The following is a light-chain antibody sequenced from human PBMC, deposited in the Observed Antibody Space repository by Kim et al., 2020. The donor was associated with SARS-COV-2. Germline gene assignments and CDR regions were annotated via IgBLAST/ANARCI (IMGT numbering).Light chain of an antibody. CDR3: SSYAGNNKWV. J-gene: IGLJ3*02. V-gene: IGLV2-8*01. Sequence: QSALTQPPSASGSPGQSVTISCTGTSSDVGRYNYVSWYQQHPGKAPKVMINEVSKRPSGVPDRFSGSKSGNTASLTVSGLQAEDEADYYCSSYAGNNKWVFGGGTQLTVL. CDR1: SSDVGRYNY. CDR2: EVS.